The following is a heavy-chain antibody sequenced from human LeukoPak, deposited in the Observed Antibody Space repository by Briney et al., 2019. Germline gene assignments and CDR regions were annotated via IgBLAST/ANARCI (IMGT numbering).Heavy chain of an antibody. Sequence: QPGGSLRLSCAASGFTFSSYAMSWVRQAPGKGLEWVSAISGSGGSTYYADSVKGRLTISRDNSKNTLYLQMNSLRAEDTAVYYCARGGYCSGGSCYRAAIHPFDPWGQGTLVTVSS. J-gene: IGHJ5*02. CDR3: ARGGYCSGGSCYRAAIHPFDP. V-gene: IGHV3-23*01. CDR1: GFTFSSYA. D-gene: IGHD2-15*01. CDR2: ISGSGGST.